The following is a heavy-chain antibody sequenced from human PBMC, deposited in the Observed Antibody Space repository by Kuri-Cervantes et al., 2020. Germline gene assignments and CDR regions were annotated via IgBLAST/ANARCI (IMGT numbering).Heavy chain of an antibody. Sequence: ASVKVSCKASGYTFTSYGISWVRQAPGQRLEWMGWINAGNGNTKYSQKFQGRVTITADKSTSTAYMELSSLRSEDTAVYYCARESITIFGVVIDYYYMDVWGKGTTVTVSS. CDR3: ARESITIFGVVIDYYYMDV. CDR1: GYTFTSYG. CDR2: INAGNGNT. J-gene: IGHJ6*03. V-gene: IGHV1-18*01. D-gene: IGHD3-3*01.